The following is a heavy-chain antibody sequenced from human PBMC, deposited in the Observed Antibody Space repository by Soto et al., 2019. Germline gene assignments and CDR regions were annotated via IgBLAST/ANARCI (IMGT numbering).Heavy chain of an antibody. V-gene: IGHV3-7*03. CDR3: VRARIDY. Sequence: EVQLVVSGGGLVQPGGSLRLSSAAYGFAFSNYWMTWFRESPAKGLEWVATINGDGTETYYGDSVQGRFTISRDNAKNSLFLRLNTLRDDDTAVYYCVRARIDYWGQGTLVTVSS. CDR1: GFAFSNYW. J-gene: IGHJ4*02. CDR2: INGDGTET.